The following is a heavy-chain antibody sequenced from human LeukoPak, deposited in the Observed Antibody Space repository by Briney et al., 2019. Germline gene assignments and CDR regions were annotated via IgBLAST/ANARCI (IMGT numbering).Heavy chain of an antibody. D-gene: IGHD4-23*01. V-gene: IGHV3-30*02. CDR1: GFTFSTYG. J-gene: IGHJ4*02. CDR2: IQAGGDEK. Sequence: GGSLRLSCAASGFTFSTYGMHWVRQAPGKGLEWMTFIQAGGDEKYYAESVKGRFTVSRDNSKNTLYLQMNSLRAEDTAVYYCARDTPGYGGDDFDYWGQGALFTVSS. CDR3: ARDTPGYGGDDFDY.